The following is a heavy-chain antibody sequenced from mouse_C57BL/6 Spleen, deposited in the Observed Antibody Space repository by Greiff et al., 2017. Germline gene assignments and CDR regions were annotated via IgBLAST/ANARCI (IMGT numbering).Heavy chain of an antibody. D-gene: IGHD1-1*01. Sequence: VQLQQSGAELVKPGASVKLSCTASGFNIKDYYMHWVKQRTEQGLEWIGRIDPEDGETKYAPKFQGKATLTADTSYNTAYLQLSSLTSEDTAVYYCATPYYYSSIYEAMDDWGQGTSVTVSS. CDR1: GFNIKDYY. CDR3: ATPYYYSSIYEAMDD. V-gene: IGHV14-2*01. CDR2: IDPEDGET. J-gene: IGHJ4*01.